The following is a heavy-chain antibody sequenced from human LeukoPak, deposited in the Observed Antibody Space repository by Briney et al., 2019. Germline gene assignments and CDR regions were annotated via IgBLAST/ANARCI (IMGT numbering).Heavy chain of an antibody. CDR3: AKTRPLDSSSWSHGDY. D-gene: IGHD6-13*01. V-gene: IGHV3-23*01. J-gene: IGHJ4*02. CDR2: ISGSGDST. CDR1: GFTFSSYA. Sequence: GGSLRLSCAASGFTFSSYAMSWVRQAPGKGLEWVSAISGSGDSTYYGDSVKGRFTITRDNSKNTLYLQMNSLRAEDTAVYYCAKTRPLDSSSWSHGDYWGQGTLVTVSS.